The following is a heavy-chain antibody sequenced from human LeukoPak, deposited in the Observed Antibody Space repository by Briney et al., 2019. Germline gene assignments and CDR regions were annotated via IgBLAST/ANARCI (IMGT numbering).Heavy chain of an antibody. Sequence: GGSLRLSCVGSGFTFSSHGMHWVRQAPGKGLEWVAVIWYDGSNKYYADSVKGRFTISRDDYKNTLYLQMNSLRAEDTAVYYCARDPQHSMDVWGQGTTVTVSS. CDR3: ARDPQHSMDV. CDR2: IWYDGSNK. J-gene: IGHJ6*02. V-gene: IGHV3-33*01. CDR1: GFTFSSHG. D-gene: IGHD5-18*01.